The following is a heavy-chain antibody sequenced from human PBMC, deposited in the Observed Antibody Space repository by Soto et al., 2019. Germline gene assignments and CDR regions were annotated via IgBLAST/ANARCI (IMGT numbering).Heavy chain of an antibody. CDR2: IKHSGST. CDR1: GGSFSGYY. CDR3: ARGVTGTSYYFDY. V-gene: IGHV4-34*01. D-gene: IGHD1-1*01. Sequence: QVQLQQWGAGLLKPSETLSLTCAVYGGSFSGYYWSWIRQPPGKGLEWIGEIKHSGSTNYNPSLKSRVTISVDTSKNQFSLKLSSVTAADTAVYYCARGVTGTSYYFDYWGQGTLVTVSS. J-gene: IGHJ4*02.